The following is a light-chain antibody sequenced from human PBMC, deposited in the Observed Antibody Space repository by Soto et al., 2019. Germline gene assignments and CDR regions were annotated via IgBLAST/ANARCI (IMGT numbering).Light chain of an antibody. J-gene: IGKJ3*01. Sequence: EVVMTQSPVILSVSPGVRATLSCRASQSVGRNLAWYQQRPGKAPRLLIHDASARPSGVPARFSGSGSGTDFTLTIISLQSVDVAVYYCQQDSDSPITFGPGTTVDLK. CDR3: QQDSDSPIT. V-gene: IGKV3-15*01. CDR1: QSVGRN. CDR2: DAS.